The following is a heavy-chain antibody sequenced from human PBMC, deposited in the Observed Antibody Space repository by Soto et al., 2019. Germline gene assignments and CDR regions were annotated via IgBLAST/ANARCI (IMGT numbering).Heavy chain of an antibody. D-gene: IGHD6-19*01. CDR1: GYTFTDYY. V-gene: IGHV1-2*02. CDR2: INPNNGVT. Sequence: ASVKVSCKASGYTFTDYYVNWVRRAPGQGLEWMGWINPNNGVTNYAQRFQGRVTMTRDTSIGTVYMDLTRLRSDDTAVYYCARGALTVANWFDPWGQGTQVTVPS. CDR3: ARGALTVANWFDP. J-gene: IGHJ5*02.